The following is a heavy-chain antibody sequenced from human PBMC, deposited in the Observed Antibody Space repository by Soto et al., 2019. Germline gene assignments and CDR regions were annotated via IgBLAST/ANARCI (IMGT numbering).Heavy chain of an antibody. J-gene: IGHJ3*02. Sequence: QVQLVQSGAEVKKPGSSVKVSCKASGGTFSSYTISWVRQAPGQGLEWMGRIIPILGIANYAQKFQGRVTITADKCTSTAYMELSSLRSEDTAVYYCAVLAVAAQRYAFDIWGQGTMVTVSS. CDR1: GGTFSSYT. D-gene: IGHD6-19*01. V-gene: IGHV1-69*02. CDR3: AVLAVAAQRYAFDI. CDR2: IIPILGIA.